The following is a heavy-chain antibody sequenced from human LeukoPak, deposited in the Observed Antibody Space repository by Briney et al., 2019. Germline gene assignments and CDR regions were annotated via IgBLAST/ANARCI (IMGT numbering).Heavy chain of an antibody. CDR3: AKEGYYYYGMDV. CDR1: GFTFSSCA. J-gene: IGHJ6*02. V-gene: IGHV3-23*01. CDR2: ISGSGGST. Sequence: PGGSLKLSCAASGFTFSSCAMSWVRQAPGKGLEWVSAISGSGGSTYYADSVKGRFTISRDNSKNTLYLQMNSLRAEDTAVYYCAKEGYYYYGMDVWGQGTTVTVSS.